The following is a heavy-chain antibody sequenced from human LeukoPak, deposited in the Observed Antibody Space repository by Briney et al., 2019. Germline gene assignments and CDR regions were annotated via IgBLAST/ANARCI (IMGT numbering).Heavy chain of an antibody. D-gene: IGHD6-19*01. J-gene: IGHJ4*02. CDR3: ARGRAVAGIDY. V-gene: IGHV3-21*01. CDR2: ISSSSSYI. Sequence: GGSLRLSCSASGFTFSSYSMNWVRQAPGKGLEWVSSISSSSSYIYYADSVKGRFTISRDNAKNSLYLQMNSLRAEDTAVYYCARGRAVAGIDYWGQGTLVTVSS. CDR1: GFTFSSYS.